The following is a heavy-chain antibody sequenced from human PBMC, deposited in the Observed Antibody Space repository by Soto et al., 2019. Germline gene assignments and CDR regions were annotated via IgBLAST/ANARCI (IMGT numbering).Heavy chain of an antibody. CDR1: SGSISSSNW. J-gene: IGHJ6*03. CDR3: ARDAIGFCSGGSGQYYYMDV. V-gene: IGHV4-4*02. CDR2: IYHSGST. Sequence: PSETLSLTCAVSSGSISSSNWWSWVRQPPGKGLEWIGEIYHSGSTNYNPSLKSRVTISVDKSKNQFSLKLSSVTAADTAVYYCARDAIGFCSGGSGQYYYMDVWGKGTTVTVSS. D-gene: IGHD2-15*01.